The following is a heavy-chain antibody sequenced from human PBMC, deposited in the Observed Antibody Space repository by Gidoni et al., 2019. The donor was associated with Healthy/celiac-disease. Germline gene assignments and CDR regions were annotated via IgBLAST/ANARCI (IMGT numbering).Heavy chain of an antibody. CDR3: ARQGPMVRGVIRPYYFDY. CDR2: IYYSGST. D-gene: IGHD3-10*01. Sequence: QLQLQESGPGLVKPSATLSLTCTVSGGSISSSSYYWGWTRQPPGKGLEWIGSIYYSGSTYYNPSLKSRVTISVDTSKNQFSLKLSSVTAADTAVYYCARQGPMVRGVIRPYYFDYWGQGTLVTVSS. CDR1: GGSISSSSYY. J-gene: IGHJ4*02. V-gene: IGHV4-39*01.